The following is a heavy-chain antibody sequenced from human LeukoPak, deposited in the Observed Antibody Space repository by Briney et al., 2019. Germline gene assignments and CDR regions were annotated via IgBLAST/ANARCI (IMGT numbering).Heavy chain of an antibody. J-gene: IGHJ4*02. V-gene: IGHV4-39*07. CDR3: ARDRLGYCSSTSCYGRDYGLHY. CDR1: GGSISSSSYY. D-gene: IGHD2-2*01. CDR2: IYYSGST. Sequence: SETLSLTCTVSGGSISSSSYYWGWIRQPPGKGLEWIGSIYYSGSTYYNPSLKSRVTISVDTSKNQFSLKLSSVTAADTAVYYCARDRLGYCSSTSCYGRDYGLHYWGQGTLVSVSS.